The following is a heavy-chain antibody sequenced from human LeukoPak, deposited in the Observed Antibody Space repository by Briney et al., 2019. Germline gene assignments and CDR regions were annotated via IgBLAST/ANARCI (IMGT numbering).Heavy chain of an antibody. CDR2: MNPNSGNT. Sequence: GASVKVSCKASGYTFTSYDINWVRQATGQGLEWMGWMNPNSGNTGYAQKFQGRVTMTRNTSISTAYMELSSLRSEDTAVYYCARGLPRDYYDSSRWFDPWGQGTLVTVPS. CDR3: ARGLPRDYYDSSRWFDP. J-gene: IGHJ5*02. D-gene: IGHD3-22*01. CDR1: GYTFTSYD. V-gene: IGHV1-8*01.